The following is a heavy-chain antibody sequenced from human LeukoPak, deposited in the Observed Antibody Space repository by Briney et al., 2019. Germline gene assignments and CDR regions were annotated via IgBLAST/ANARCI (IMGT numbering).Heavy chain of an antibody. D-gene: IGHD3-16*01. CDR2: FYHSGST. J-gene: IGHJ4*02. Sequence: SVTLSFTCTGSGFSSSSYNWSWLRQPQGHGLEWIGNFYHSGSTNYNPPLKSRVTISLDTSKTQVPLKQSSVTAADTAVYYSARHYTQNIDYWGQGTLVTVSS. CDR1: GFSSSSYN. V-gene: IGHV4-59*08. CDR3: ARHYTQNIDY.